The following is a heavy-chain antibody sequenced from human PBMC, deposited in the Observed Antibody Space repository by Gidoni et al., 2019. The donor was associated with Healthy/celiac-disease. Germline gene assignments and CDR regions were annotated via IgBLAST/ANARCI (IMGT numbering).Heavy chain of an antibody. CDR1: GFTFSIYA. V-gene: IGHV3-30*04. Sequence: QVQLVEAGGGVVQPGRSLRLSCAASGFTFSIYAMHWVRQAPGKGLEWVAVISYDGRNKYYADSVNGLFTISRDNSKNTLYLQMNSLRAEDTAVYYCASIAARRLGFYWGQGTLVTVSS. CDR3: ASIAARRLGFY. CDR2: ISYDGRNK. D-gene: IGHD6-6*01. J-gene: IGHJ4*02.